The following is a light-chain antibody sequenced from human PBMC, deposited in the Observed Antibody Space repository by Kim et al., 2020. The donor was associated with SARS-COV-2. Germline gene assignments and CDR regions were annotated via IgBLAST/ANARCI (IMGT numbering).Light chain of an antibody. CDR1: QSISSN. J-gene: IGKJ5*01. CDR2: GAS. CDR3: QQYSDWRPIT. V-gene: IGKV3-15*01. Sequence: SPGERVTPSCRASQSISSNLAWYQQKPGQAPRLLISGASTRATNIPSRFSGSGSGREFTLTITNLQAEDFAIYYCQQYSDWRPITFGQGTRLEIK.